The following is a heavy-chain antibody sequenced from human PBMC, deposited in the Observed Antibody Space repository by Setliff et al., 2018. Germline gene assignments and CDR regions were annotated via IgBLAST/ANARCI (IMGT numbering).Heavy chain of an antibody. CDR2: INAGNGST. D-gene: IGHD6-13*01. V-gene: IGHV1-3*01. J-gene: IGHJ5*02. Sequence: ASVKVSCKASGYTFTSYAMHWVRQAPGQRLEWMGWINAGNGSTKYSQKFQGRVTITRDTSASTAYMELSSLRSEDTAVYYCARDRAYSSSWFLWFDPWGQGTLVTVSS. CDR3: ARDRAYSSSWFLWFDP. CDR1: GYTFTSYA.